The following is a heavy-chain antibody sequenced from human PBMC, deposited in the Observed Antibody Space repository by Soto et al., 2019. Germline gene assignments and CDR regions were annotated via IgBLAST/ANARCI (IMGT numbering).Heavy chain of an antibody. CDR3: AKDFYYGEYEKAFEM. CDR2: ISWNSASK. CDR1: GFTFDNYG. D-gene: IGHD4-17*01. J-gene: IGHJ3*02. V-gene: IGHV3-9*01. Sequence: EVQLVESGGGLIQPGRSLRLSCAASGFTFDNYGMHWVRQSPGKGLEWVSSISWNSASKGYADSVKGRFTISRDNAKNSLYLQMNSLRAEDTALYYCAKDFYYGEYEKAFEMWGQGTMVTVSS.